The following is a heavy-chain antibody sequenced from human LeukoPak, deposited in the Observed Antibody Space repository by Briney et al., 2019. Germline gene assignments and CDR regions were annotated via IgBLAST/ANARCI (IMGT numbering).Heavy chain of an antibody. D-gene: IGHD3-16*01. V-gene: IGHV1-46*01. CDR3: ARDGSWGDYSFYFYIDV. CDR2: INPGAGST. CDR1: GYTFTSYY. Sequence: GASVKVSCKASGYTFTSYYMHWVRQAPGQGLEWMGIINPGAGSTSYAQKFQGRVTMTSDTSTSTVYMQLSSLRSEDTAVYYCARDGSWGDYSFYFYIDVWGKGTPVTVSS. J-gene: IGHJ6*03.